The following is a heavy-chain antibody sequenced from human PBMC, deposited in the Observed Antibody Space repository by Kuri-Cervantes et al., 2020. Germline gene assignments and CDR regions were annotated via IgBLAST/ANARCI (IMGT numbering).Heavy chain of an antibody. D-gene: IGHD3-10*01. CDR3: AKVRGDEGWFDP. Sequence: GVSLKISCAASGFTFSSYAMSWVRQAPGKGLEWVSAISGSGGSTYYADSVKGRFTISRDNSKNTLYLQVNSLRADDTAVFYCAKVRGDEGWFDPWGQGTLVTVSS. V-gene: IGHV3-23*01. CDR1: GFTFSSYA. CDR2: ISGSGGST. J-gene: IGHJ5*02.